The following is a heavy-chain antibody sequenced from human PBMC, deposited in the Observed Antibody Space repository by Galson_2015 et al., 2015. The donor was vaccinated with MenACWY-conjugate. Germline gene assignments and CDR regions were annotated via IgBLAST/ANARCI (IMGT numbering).Heavy chain of an antibody. CDR3: TTSAGYYDYVWGTYRRERLDY. CDR2: IKSKTDGGTT. Sequence: SLRLSCAASGFTFSNYWMNWVRQAPGKGLEWVGRIKSKTDGGTTDYAEPVKGRFTISRDDSQNTLYLQMNSLKTEHTAVYYCTTSAGYYDYVWGTYRRERLDYWGQGTLVTVSS. V-gene: IGHV3-15*07. J-gene: IGHJ4*02. D-gene: IGHD3-16*02. CDR1: GFTFSNYW.